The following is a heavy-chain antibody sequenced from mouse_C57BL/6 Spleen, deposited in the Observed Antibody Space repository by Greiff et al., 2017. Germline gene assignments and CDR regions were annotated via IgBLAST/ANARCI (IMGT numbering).Heavy chain of an antibody. CDR3: ARGHLGHGGDMDY. D-gene: IGHD4-1*01. CDR2: INPNNGGT. V-gene: IGHV1-22*01. J-gene: IGHJ4*01. Sequence: EVQLQQSGPELVKPGASVKMSCKASGFTFTDYNMHWVKQSHGKSLEWIGYINPNNGGTSYNQKFKGKATLTANKSSSTAYMELRSLTSEDSAVYYCARGHLGHGGDMDYWGQVNSVTVSS. CDR1: GFTFTDYN.